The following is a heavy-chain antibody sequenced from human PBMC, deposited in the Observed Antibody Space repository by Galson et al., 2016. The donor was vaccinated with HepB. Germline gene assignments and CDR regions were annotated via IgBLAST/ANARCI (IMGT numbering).Heavy chain of an antibody. CDR2: ISSSSSTL. CDR3: VREMWRYYYNGMDV. D-gene: IGHD2-21*01. V-gene: IGHV3-48*02. J-gene: IGHJ6*02. CDR1: GFTFSDYS. Sequence: SLRLSCAASGFTFSDYSMNWVRQAPGKGLEWVSFISSSSSTLNYADSVKGRFTISRDNAKNSLYLQMNSLRDEDTAVYYCVREMWRYYYNGMDVWGQGTTVTVSS.